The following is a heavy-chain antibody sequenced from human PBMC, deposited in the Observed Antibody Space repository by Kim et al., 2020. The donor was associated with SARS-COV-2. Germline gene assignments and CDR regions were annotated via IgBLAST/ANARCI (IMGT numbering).Heavy chain of an antibody. Sequence: SVKVSCKASGGTFSSYAISWVRQAPGQGLEWMGGIIPIFGTANYAQKFQGRVTITADESTSTAYMELSSLRSEDTAVYYCARDGDLLLVRGVKVSWAGSWFDPWGQGTLVTVSS. V-gene: IGHV1-69*13. CDR1: GGTFSSYA. D-gene: IGHD3-10*01. CDR2: IIPIFGTA. J-gene: IGHJ5*02. CDR3: ARDGDLLLVRGVKVSWAGSWFDP.